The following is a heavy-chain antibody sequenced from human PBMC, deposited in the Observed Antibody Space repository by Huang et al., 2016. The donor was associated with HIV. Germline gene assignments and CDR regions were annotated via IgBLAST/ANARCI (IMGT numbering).Heavy chain of an antibody. CDR2: FENGDDT. D-gene: IGHD3-3*01. V-gene: IGHV3-53*01. J-gene: IGHJ6*02. CDR1: GLSVSGNY. Sequence: EVQVVESGGGLTQPGGSLRLSCVVSGLSVSGNYMTWVRQAPGTGLEWIALFENGDDTFYADSVKGRFTISRDNSRNTVFLQMNSLRAEDTAVYYCATFTIFGVDKGVWGQGTTVTVSS. CDR3: ATFTIFGVDKGV.